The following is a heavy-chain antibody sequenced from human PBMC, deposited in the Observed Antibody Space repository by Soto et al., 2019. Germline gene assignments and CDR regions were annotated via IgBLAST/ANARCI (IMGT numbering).Heavy chain of an antibody. D-gene: IGHD2-15*01. V-gene: IGHV3-33*01. CDR3: ARAHMVVEGGWVDP. Sequence: QVQLVESGGGVVQPGRSLRLSCAASGFTFSSYGMHWVRQAPGKGLEWVAVIWYDGSNKYYADSVKGRFTISRDNSKNALYLQTNSLGAEDTAVYYCARAHMVVEGGWVDPWGQGTLVTVPS. CDR1: GFTFSSYG. CDR2: IWYDGSNK. J-gene: IGHJ5*02.